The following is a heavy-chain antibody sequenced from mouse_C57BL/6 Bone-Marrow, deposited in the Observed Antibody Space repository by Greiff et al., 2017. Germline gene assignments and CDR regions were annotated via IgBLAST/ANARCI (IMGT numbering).Heavy chain of an antibody. D-gene: IGHD2-3*01. CDR2: IWSGGST. J-gene: IGHJ3*01. Sequence: QVQLKESGPGLVQPSQSLSITCTVSGFSLTSYGVHWVRQSPGKGLEWLGGIWSGGSTDYNAAFISRLSISKDNSKSQVFFKMNSLQADDTAIYYCARIYDGYYVWFAYWGQGTLVTVSA. V-gene: IGHV2-2*01. CDR3: ARIYDGYYVWFAY. CDR1: GFSLTSYG.